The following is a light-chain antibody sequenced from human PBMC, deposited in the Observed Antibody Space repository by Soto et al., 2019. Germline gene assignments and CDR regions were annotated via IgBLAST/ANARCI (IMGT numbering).Light chain of an antibody. Sequence: EIVMTQSPATLSVSPGERATLSCRASQSVSSNLAWYQQKPGQAPRLLIYAASTRATGIPARFSGSGSGTEFTLTISSLQSEDFAVYYCQQYNDRRTFGQGTKV. V-gene: IGKV3-15*01. CDR3: QQYNDRRT. J-gene: IGKJ1*01. CDR1: QSVSSN. CDR2: AAS.